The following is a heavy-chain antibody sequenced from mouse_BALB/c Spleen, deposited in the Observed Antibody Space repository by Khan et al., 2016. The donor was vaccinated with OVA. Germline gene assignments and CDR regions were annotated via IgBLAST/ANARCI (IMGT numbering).Heavy chain of an antibody. J-gene: IGHJ3*01. CDR2: INPSNGGT. V-gene: IGHV1S81*02. Sequence: QVQLKQSGAELVKPGASVKLSCKASGYAFTNYQMYWVKQRPGQGLEWIGEINPSNGGTNFNEKFKSKATLTVDKSSSTAYMQLSSLTSEDSAVYYLTRGGYGGLAYGGQGTLVTFSA. CDR1: GYAFTNYQ. CDR3: TRGGYGGLAY. D-gene: IGHD3-1*01.